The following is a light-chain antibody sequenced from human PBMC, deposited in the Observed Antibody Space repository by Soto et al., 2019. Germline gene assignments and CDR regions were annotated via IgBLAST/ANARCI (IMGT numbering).Light chain of an antibody. CDR1: QSVSNN. CDR2: GAS. CDR3: QQYDNWPRT. Sequence: EVVMTQSPATLSVSPGERATLSCRASQSVSNNLAWYQQIPGQAPRFLIYGASTRATGIPVRFSGSGSGTEFTLTISSLQSEDFAVYYCQQYDNWPRTFGQGTQV. J-gene: IGKJ1*01. V-gene: IGKV3-15*01.